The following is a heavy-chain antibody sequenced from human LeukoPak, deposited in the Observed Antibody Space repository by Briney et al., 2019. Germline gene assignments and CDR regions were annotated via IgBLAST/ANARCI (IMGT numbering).Heavy chain of an antibody. CDR1: GYSFTSYW. CDR3: ARTPDDYVWGSYFGY. CDR2: IYPGDSDT. J-gene: IGHJ4*02. D-gene: IGHD3-16*01. Sequence: GESLKISCKGYGYSFTSYWIGWVRQMPGKGLEWMGIIYPGDSDTRYSPSFQGQVTISADKSISTAYLQWSSLKASDTAMYYCARTPDDYVWGSYFGYWGQGTLVTVSS. V-gene: IGHV5-51*01.